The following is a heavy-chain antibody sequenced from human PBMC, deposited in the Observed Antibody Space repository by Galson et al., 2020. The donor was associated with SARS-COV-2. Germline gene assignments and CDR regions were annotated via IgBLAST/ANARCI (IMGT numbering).Heavy chain of an antibody. J-gene: IGHJ2*01. CDR2: ISSSGSTI. Sequence: TGGSLRLSCAASGFTFSDYYMSWIRQAPGKGLEWVLYISSSGSTIYYADSVKGRFTISRDNAKNSLYLQMNSLRAEDTAVYYCARPFYYGPTWYFDLWCRGTLVTVSS. CDR1: GFTFSDYY. CDR3: ARPFYYGPTWYFDL. D-gene: IGHD3-22*01. V-gene: IGHV3-11*01.